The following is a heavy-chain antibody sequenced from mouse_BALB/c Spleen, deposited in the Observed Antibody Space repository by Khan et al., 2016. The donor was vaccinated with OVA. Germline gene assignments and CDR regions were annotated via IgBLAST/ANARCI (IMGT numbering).Heavy chain of an antibody. V-gene: IGHV14-3*02. D-gene: IGHD1-2*01. CDR2: IDPANGKT. CDR1: GFNIKDTY. J-gene: IGHJ4*01. Sequence: VQLQQSGAEFVKPGASVKLSCTASGFNIKDTYIHWVKQRPEQGLEWIGKIDPANGKTNYDPKFQGKATMTADTSSSTAYLHLSSLTSEDTVVYYCAHSLLLYAMDYWGHGTSVTVSS. CDR3: AHSLLLYAMDY.